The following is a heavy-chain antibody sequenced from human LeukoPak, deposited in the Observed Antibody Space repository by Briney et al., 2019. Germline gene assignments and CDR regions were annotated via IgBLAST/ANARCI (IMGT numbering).Heavy chain of an antibody. V-gene: IGHV3-7*03. D-gene: IGHD3-10*01. CDR3: ARVTYGSGTYGAFDY. CDR2: IKQDGSEK. Sequence: GGSLRLSCVASGFTFSTYWMSWVRQAPGKGLEWVANIKQDGSEKYYVDSVKGRFTISRDNSKNTLYLQMNSLRAEDTAVYYCARVTYGSGTYGAFDYWGQGTLVTVSS. CDR1: GFTFSTYW. J-gene: IGHJ4*02.